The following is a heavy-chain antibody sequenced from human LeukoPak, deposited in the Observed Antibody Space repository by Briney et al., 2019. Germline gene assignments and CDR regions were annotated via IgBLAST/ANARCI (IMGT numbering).Heavy chain of an antibody. D-gene: IGHD6-19*01. CDR2: IIPILGIA. CDR3: ARDPIAYSSGWYGEDDY. V-gene: IGHV1-69*04. Sequence: GSSVKVSCKASGGTFSSYAISWVRQAPGQGLEWMGRIIPILGIANYAPKFQGRVTITADQSTSPAYMELTNLRSEDTAVYYCARDPIAYSSGWYGEDDYWGQGPLVTVSS. CDR1: GGTFSSYA. J-gene: IGHJ4*02.